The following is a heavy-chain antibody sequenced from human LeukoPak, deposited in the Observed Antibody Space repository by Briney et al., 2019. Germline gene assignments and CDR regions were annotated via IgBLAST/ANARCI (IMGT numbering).Heavy chain of an antibody. Sequence: PGGSLRLSCAASGFTFSSYSMNWVRQAPGKGLEWVSSISSSSSYIYCADSVKGRFTISRDNAKNSLYLQMNSLRAEDTAVYYCARARPDTLTTVTPDYWGQGTLVTVSS. V-gene: IGHV3-21*01. J-gene: IGHJ4*02. CDR3: ARARPDTLTTVTPDY. D-gene: IGHD4-17*01. CDR2: ISSSSSYI. CDR1: GFTFSSYS.